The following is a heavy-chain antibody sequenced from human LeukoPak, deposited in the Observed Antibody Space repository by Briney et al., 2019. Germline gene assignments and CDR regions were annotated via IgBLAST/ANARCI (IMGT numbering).Heavy chain of an antibody. CDR1: GGSISSSSYY. CDR3: ARLGVGAQPLNWFDP. D-gene: IGHD1-26*01. CDR2: IYYSGST. Sequence: SETLSLTCTVSGGSISSSSYYWGWIRQPPGKGLEWIGSIYYSGSTYYNPSLKSRVTISVDTSKNQFSLKLSSVTAADTAVHYCARLGVGAQPLNWFDPWGQGTLVTVSS. V-gene: IGHV4-39*01. J-gene: IGHJ5*02.